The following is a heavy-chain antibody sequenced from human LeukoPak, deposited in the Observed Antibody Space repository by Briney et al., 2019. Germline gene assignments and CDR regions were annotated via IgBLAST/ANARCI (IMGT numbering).Heavy chain of an antibody. D-gene: IGHD2-15*01. V-gene: IGHV1-69*04. CDR3: ARTRSGGDNWFDP. CDR1: GGTFSSYA. Sequence: SVKVSCKASGGTFSSYAISWVRQAPGQGLEWMGRIIPILGIANYAQKFQGRVTITADKSTSTAYMELSSLRSEDTAVYYCARTRSGGDNWFDPWGQGTLVTVSS. J-gene: IGHJ5*02. CDR2: IIPILGIA.